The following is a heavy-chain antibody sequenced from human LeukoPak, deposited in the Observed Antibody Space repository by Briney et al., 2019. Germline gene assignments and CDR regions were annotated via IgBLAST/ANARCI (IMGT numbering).Heavy chain of an antibody. CDR2: ISAYKGQT. J-gene: IGHJ5*02. CDR3: ARGSYYDYSGFDH. Sequence: ASVKVSCKASGYTFTKYGISWVRQAPGQGLEWMGWISAYKGQTNYAQKLQGRVTMTTDTSTTTAYVELRSLGSDDTAVYYCARGSYYDYSGFDHWGQGTLVTVSS. CDR1: GYTFTKYG. V-gene: IGHV1-18*01. D-gene: IGHD3-22*01.